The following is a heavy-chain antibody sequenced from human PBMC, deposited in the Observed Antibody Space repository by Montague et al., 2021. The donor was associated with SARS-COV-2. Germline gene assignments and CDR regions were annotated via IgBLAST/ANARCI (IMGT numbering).Heavy chain of an antibody. J-gene: IGHJ4*02. D-gene: IGHD3-10*01. CDR2: IYYSGST. CDR1: GGSISSSSYY. V-gene: IGHV4-39*07. Sequence: SETLSLTCTVSGGSISSSSYYWGWIRQPPGKGLEWIGSIYYSGSTYYXPSLKSRVTISVDTSKNQFSLKLSSVTAADTAVYYCAREGGGLSRGSYCFDYWGQGTLVTVSS. CDR3: AREGGGLSRGSYCFDY.